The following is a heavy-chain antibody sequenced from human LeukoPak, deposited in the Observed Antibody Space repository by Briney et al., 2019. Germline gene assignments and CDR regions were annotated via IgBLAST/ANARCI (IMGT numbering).Heavy chain of an antibody. CDR2: ISAYNGNT. J-gene: IGHJ4*02. CDR3: ARAEYNWYEFDY. CDR1: GGTFSSYG. D-gene: IGHD1-20*01. Sequence: ASVKVSCKASGGTFSSYGISWVRQAPGQGLEWMGWISAYNGNTNYAQKLQGRVTMTTDTSTSTAYMELRSLRSDDTAVYYCARAEYNWYEFDYWGQGTLVTVSS. V-gene: IGHV1-18*01.